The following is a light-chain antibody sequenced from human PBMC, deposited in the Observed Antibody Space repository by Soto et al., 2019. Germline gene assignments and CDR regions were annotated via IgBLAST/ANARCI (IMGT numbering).Light chain of an antibody. V-gene: IGLV2-11*01. CDR3: CSYSGGYTHAV. J-gene: IGLJ2*01. CDR2: DVS. CDR1: SSDVGTYNY. Sequence: QSALTQPRSVSGPPGQSVSISCSGTSSDVGTYNYVSWYQQHPGKAPKLMIYDVSKRPSGVPDRFSGSKSGNTASLTISGIQAEDEADDYCCSYSGGYTHAVFGGGTKLTVL.